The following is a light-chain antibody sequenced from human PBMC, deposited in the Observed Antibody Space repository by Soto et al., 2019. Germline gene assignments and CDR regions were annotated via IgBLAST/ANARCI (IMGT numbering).Light chain of an antibody. V-gene: IGLV1-40*01. CDR2: GNS. J-gene: IGLJ3*02. CDR3: QSYDSSLSGSRV. CDR1: SSNIGAGYD. Sequence: QSVLTQPPSVSGALGQRVTISCTGSSSNIGAGYDVHWYQQLPGTAPKLLIYGNSNRPSGVPDRFSGSKSGTSVSLAITGLQAEDEADYYCQSYDSSLSGSRVFGGGTKLTVL.